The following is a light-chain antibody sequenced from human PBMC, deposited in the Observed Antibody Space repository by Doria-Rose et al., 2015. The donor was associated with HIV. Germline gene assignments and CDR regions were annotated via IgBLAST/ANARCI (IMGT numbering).Light chain of an antibody. CDR1: YSVLYSSNNRGS. Sequence: TQSPDSLAVSLGERATINCKSSYSVLYSSNNRGSLAWYQQKPGQPPKLLIYWASTRESGVPDRFSGSGSGTDFTLTVSSLQAEDVTLYYCQQYYSTPPTFGQGTKVEIK. J-gene: IGKJ1*01. V-gene: IGKV4-1*01. CDR3: QQYYSTPPT. CDR2: WAS.